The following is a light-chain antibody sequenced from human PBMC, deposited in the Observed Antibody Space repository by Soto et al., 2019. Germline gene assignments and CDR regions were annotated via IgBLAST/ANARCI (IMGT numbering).Light chain of an antibody. V-gene: IGKV1-33*01. J-gene: IGKJ2*01. CDR1: QDLTNY. Sequence: DIQMTQSPPSLAASVGDRVTITCQASQDLTNYLNWYQQKPGQAPKLLIYDTVTLEEGVPSRFSGGGSGTHFTFTINGLQPEDAAIYSCQQYVNLPYTFGQGTKLEIK. CDR2: DTV. CDR3: QQYVNLPYT.